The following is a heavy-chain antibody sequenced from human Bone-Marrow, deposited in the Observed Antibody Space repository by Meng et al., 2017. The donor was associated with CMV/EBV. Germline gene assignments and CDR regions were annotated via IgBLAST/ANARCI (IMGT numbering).Heavy chain of an antibody. D-gene: IGHD4-11*01. CDR3: ARDWDYSNGPFYY. CDR2: INPNSGGT. J-gene: IGHJ4*02. Sequence: ASVKVSCKASGYTFTGYYMHWVRQAPGHGLEWMGWINPNSGGTNYAQKFQGRVTMTRDTSISTAYMELSRLSSDDTAVYYWARDWDYSNGPFYYWGQGTLVTGSS. CDR1: GYTFTGYY. V-gene: IGHV1-2*02.